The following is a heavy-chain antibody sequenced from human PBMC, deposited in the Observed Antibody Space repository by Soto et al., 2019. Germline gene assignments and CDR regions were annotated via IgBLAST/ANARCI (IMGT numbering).Heavy chain of an antibody. CDR2: IYSGGST. D-gene: IGHD6-13*01. CDR1: GFTVSNNY. J-gene: IGHJ4*02. CDR3: ATYSSLDY. V-gene: IGHV3-53*02. Sequence: EVQLVETGGGLIQPGGSLRLSCAASGFTVSNNYMSWVRQAPGKGLEWVSLIYSGGSTYYADSVKGRFTISRDNSKNTLYIQMNSLRAEDTAVYYCATYSSLDYWGQGTLVTVSS.